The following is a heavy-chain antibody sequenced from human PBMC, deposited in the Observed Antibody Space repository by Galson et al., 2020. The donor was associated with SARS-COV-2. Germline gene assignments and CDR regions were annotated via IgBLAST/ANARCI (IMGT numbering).Heavy chain of an antibody. J-gene: IGHJ4*02. D-gene: IGHD6-19*01. CDR1: GFTFSSYA. CDR2: ISYDGSNK. V-gene: IGHV3-30-3*01. Sequence: GGSLRLSCAASGFTFSSYAMHWVRQAPGKGLEWVAVISYDGSNKYYADSVKGRFTISRDNSKNTLYLQMNSLRAEDTAVYYCASGLIAVAGTPFDYWGQGTLVTVSS. CDR3: ASGLIAVAGTPFDY.